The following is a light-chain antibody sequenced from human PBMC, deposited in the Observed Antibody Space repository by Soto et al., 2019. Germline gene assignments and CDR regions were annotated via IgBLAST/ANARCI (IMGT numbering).Light chain of an antibody. CDR1: SSGVGSYNY. CDR3: SSYTTSTTQV. CDR2: EVR. V-gene: IGLV2-14*01. J-gene: IGLJ2*01. Sequence: QSALTQPASVSGSPGQSITISCTGTSSGVGSYNYVSWYQQHPGKAPKLMIYEVRNRPSGVSDRFSGSKSGKTASLTIFGLQAEDEADYYCSSYTTSTTQVFGGGTKVTVL.